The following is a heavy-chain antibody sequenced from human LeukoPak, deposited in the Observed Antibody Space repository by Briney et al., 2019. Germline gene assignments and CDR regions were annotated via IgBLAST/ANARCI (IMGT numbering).Heavy chain of an antibody. D-gene: IGHD2-8*01. CDR3: ARDRRGDIVLMVYAVGAFDI. V-gene: IGHV3-33*01. CDR1: GFTFSSYG. J-gene: IGHJ3*02. Sequence: GGSLRLSCAASGFTFSSYGMHWVRQAPGKGLEWVAVIWYDGSNKYYADSVKGRFTISRDNSKNTLYLQMNSLRAEDTAVYYCARDRRGDIVLMVYAVGAFDIWGQGTMVTVSS. CDR2: IWYDGSNK.